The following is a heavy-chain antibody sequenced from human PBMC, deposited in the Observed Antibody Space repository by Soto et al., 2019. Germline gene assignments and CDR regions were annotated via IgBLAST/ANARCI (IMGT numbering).Heavy chain of an antibody. J-gene: IGHJ4*02. D-gene: IGHD2-15*01. CDR1: GGSISSSSYY. CDR3: ARHGRGWQLMLDN. Sequence: SETLSLTCTVSGGSISSSSYYGGWIRQPPGKGLEWIGSIYFTGATHYNVSLTSRVIISVDTSRNQFSLRLNSVTATDTAVYYCARHGRGWQLMLDNWGQGSLVTVSS. V-gene: IGHV4-39*01. CDR2: IYFTGAT.